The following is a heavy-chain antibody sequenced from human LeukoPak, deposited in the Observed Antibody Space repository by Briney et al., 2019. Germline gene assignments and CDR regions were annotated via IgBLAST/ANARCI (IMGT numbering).Heavy chain of an antibody. J-gene: IGHJ4*02. V-gene: IGHV4-39*07. D-gene: IGHD3-22*01. CDR3: ARVGSSGYWMIEL. CDR1: GGSISSSSYY. CDR2: IYYSGST. Sequence: PSETLSLTCTVSGGSISSSSYYWGWIRQPPGKGLEWIGSIYYSGSTYYNPSLKSRVTISIDTSTNQFSLKLTSVTAADTALYYCARVGSSGYWMIELWGQGTLVTVSS.